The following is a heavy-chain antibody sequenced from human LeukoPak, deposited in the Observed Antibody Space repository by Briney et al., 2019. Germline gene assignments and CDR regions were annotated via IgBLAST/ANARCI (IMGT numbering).Heavy chain of an antibody. J-gene: IGHJ4*02. D-gene: IGHD5-18*01. CDR1: GFTFSSYT. CDR2: INSDGSST. Sequence: SGGSLRLSCAASGFTFSSYTINWVRQAPGKGLVWVSRINSDGSSTTYADSVKGRFTISRDNAKNTLYLQMNSLRAEDTAVYYCAVQLWVYFDYWGQGTLVTVSS. CDR3: AVQLWVYFDY. V-gene: IGHV3-74*01.